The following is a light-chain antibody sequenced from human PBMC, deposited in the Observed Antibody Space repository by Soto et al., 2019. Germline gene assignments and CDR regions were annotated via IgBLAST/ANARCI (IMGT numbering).Light chain of an antibody. CDR1: QSVGSN. J-gene: IGKJ1*01. V-gene: IGKV3-15*01. CDR3: HQDHDWPPKT. CDR2: DAS. Sequence: EIVMTQSPATLSVSPGERATLSCRASQSVGSNLAWYQQKPGQPPRLIIYDASTRATGIPARFSGSGSETELTLTISSLQTEDFAVSYCHQDHDWPPKTFGQGTKVEI.